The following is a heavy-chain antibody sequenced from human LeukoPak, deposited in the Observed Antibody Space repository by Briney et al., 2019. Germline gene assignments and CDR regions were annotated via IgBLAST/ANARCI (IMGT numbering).Heavy chain of an antibody. CDR1: GFTFSSYS. CDR2: ISSGSKYI. Sequence: GGSLRFSCADSGFTFSSYSMNWVRQAPGKGLEWVSSISSGSKYIYNADSVKGRFTISRDNAKNSLYLQMNSLRAEDTAVYYCARALSYSYGSMDFWGQGTLVIVSS. J-gene: IGHJ4*02. V-gene: IGHV3-21*01. D-gene: IGHD5-18*01. CDR3: ARALSYSYGSMDF.